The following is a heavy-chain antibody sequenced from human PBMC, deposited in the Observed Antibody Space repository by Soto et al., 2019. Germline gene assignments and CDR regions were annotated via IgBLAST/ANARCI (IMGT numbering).Heavy chain of an antibody. V-gene: IGHV3-30-3*01. J-gene: IGHJ4*02. CDR3: ARPYSSGWYGDLDY. CDR2: ISYDGSNK. CDR1: GFTFSSYA. Sequence: QVQLVESGGGVVQPGRSLRLSCTASGFTFSSYAMHWVRQAPGKGLEWVAVISYDGSNKYYADSVKGRFTISRDNSKNTRYLQMNSLRVDDTAVYYCARPYSSGWYGDLDYWGQGTLVTVSS. D-gene: IGHD6-19*01.